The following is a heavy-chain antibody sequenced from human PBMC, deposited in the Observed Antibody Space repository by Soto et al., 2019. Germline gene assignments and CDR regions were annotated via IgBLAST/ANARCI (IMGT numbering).Heavy chain of an antibody. Sequence: SETLSLTCTVSGGSISSYFYIWVLQPPGKGLEWIGSVYYTGTTDYNPSLKSRVTISVDTSKTQFSLNLRSVTAADTAVYYCARDLAAVPRAFDYWGRGTLVTVSS. V-gene: IGHV4-59*01. CDR2: VYYTGTT. D-gene: IGHD6-13*01. CDR1: GGSISSYF. CDR3: ARDLAAVPRAFDY. J-gene: IGHJ4*02.